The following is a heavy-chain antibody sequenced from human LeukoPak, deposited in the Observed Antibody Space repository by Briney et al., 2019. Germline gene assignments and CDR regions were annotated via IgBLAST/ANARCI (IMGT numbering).Heavy chain of an antibody. CDR1: GYTFTSYG. Sequence: ASVKVSCKTSGYTFTSYGISWVRQAPGQGLEWMGWISADNGKTNYAQKLQGRVTMTTDTSTSTAYMELRSLKSDDTAVYYCASLKNYYDSSGYLVTDAFDIWGQGTMVTVSS. J-gene: IGHJ3*02. CDR2: ISADNGKT. CDR3: ASLKNYYDSSGYLVTDAFDI. V-gene: IGHV1-18*01. D-gene: IGHD3-22*01.